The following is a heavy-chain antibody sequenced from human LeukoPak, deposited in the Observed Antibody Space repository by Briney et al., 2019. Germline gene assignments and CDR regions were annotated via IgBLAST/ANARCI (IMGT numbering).Heavy chain of an antibody. CDR1: GGSIYSDSYY. D-gene: IGHD6-19*01. V-gene: IGHV4-39*01. J-gene: IGHJ5*02. Sequence: PSETLSLTCTVSGGSIYSDSYYWGWIRQPPGKGLERIGSIYYIGSTYYNPSLESRVTISVDTSKNQFSLNLSSVTAADTAVYYCARIGTAWYKWFDPWGQGTLVTVSS. CDR2: IYYIGST. CDR3: ARIGTAWYKWFDP.